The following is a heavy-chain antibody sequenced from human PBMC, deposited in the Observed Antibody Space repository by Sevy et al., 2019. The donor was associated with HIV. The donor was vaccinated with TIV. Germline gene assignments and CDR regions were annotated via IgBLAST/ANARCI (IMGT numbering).Heavy chain of an antibody. V-gene: IGHV4-38-2*01. Sequence: SETLSLTCAVSGYSISSGYYWGWIRQPPGKGLEWIGNIFHGGSSGSTDYNPSLKSRLTISVDTSKNQFSLKLSSVTAADTAVYYCARCYYDSSGKYYFDYWGQGTLVTVSS. J-gene: IGHJ4*02. CDR2: IFHGGSSGST. D-gene: IGHD3-22*01. CDR3: ARCYYDSSGKYYFDY. CDR1: GYSISSGYY.